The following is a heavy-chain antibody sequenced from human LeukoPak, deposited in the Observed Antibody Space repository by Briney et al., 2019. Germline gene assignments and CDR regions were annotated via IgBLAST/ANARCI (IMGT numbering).Heavy chain of an antibody. CDR2: ISYDGSNK. CDR1: GFTFSSYA. D-gene: IGHD7-27*01. J-gene: IGHJ4*02. Sequence: GRSLRLSCAASGFTFSSYAMHWVRQAPGKGLEWVAVISYDGSNKYYADSVKGRFTISRDSSKDTLYLQMNSLRAEDTAVYYCAKVGPSTGDYFDYWGQGTLVTVSS. V-gene: IGHV3-30-3*01. CDR3: AKVGPSTGDYFDY.